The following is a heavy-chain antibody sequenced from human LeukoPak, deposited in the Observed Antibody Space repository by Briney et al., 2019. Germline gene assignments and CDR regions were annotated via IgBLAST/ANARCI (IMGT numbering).Heavy chain of an antibody. Sequence: SETLSLTCTVSGGSISSYYWSWIRQPPGKGLEWIGYIYYSGSTNYNPSLKSRVTISVDTSKNQFSLKLSSVTAADTAVYYCARTTVVIRNLDYWGQGTLVTVSS. CDR3: ARTTVVIRNLDY. CDR1: GGSISSYY. V-gene: IGHV4-59*01. J-gene: IGHJ4*02. D-gene: IGHD4-23*01. CDR2: IYYSGST.